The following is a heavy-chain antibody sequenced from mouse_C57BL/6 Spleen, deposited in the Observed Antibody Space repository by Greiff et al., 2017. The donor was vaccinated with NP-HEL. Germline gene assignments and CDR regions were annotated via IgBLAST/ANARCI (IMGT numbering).Heavy chain of an antibody. CDR2: ISYDGSN. D-gene: IGHD1-1*01. CDR1: GYSITSGYY. Sequence: DVKLQESGPGLVKPSQSLSLTCSVTGYSITSGYYWNWIRQFPGNKLEWMGYISYDGSNNYNPSLKNRISITRDTSKNQFFLKLNSVTTEDTATYYCARGIYYYGSRPYYFDYWGQGTTLTVSS. CDR3: ARGIYYYGSRPYYFDY. J-gene: IGHJ2*01. V-gene: IGHV3-6*01.